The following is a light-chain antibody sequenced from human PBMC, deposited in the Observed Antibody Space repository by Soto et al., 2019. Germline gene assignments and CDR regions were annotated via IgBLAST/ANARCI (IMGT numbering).Light chain of an antibody. CDR1: SSNIGNNY. Sequence: QSVLTQPPSVSAAPGQKVTISCSGSSSNIGNNYVSWYQQLPETAPKLLIYDNNKRPSGIPDRFSGSKSGTSATLGITGLQTGDEADYYCGTWDSSLSDFVFGTGTKVTVL. CDR3: GTWDSSLSDFV. CDR2: DNN. J-gene: IGLJ1*01. V-gene: IGLV1-51*01.